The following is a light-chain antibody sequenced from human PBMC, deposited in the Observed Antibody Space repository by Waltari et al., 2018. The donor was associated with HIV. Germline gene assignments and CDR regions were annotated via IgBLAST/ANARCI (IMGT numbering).Light chain of an antibody. CDR2: DNT. Sequence: QSVLTQPPSVPGAPGQRVTISCTGTSSNIGAGYDVHWYQQFPGSAPRLLIYDNTNRPSGVPDRFSGSKSGTSASLAISGLQAEDEADYYCQSYDSSLKVIFGGGTKVTVL. J-gene: IGLJ2*01. CDR3: QSYDSSLKVI. V-gene: IGLV1-40*01. CDR1: SSNIGAGYD.